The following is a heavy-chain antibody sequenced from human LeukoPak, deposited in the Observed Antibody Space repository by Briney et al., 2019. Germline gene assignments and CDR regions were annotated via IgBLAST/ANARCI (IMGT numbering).Heavy chain of an antibody. J-gene: IGHJ4*02. Sequence: GGSLRLSCAASGFTFSSYGMHWVRQAPGKGLEWVAFIRYDGSNKYYADSVRGRFTISRDNSKNTLYLRMNSLRAEDTAVYYCAKDRMVRGVPPDYWGQGTLVTVSS. CDR3: AKDRMVRGVPPDY. CDR2: IRYDGSNK. V-gene: IGHV3-30*02. D-gene: IGHD3-10*01. CDR1: GFTFSSYG.